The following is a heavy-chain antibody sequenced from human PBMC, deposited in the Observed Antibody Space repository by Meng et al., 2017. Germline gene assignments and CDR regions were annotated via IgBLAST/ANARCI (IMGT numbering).Heavy chain of an antibody. D-gene: IGHD6-13*01. J-gene: IGHJ4*02. CDR1: GFTFDDYG. CDR3: ARGLGYSSSWPTFDY. Sequence: GESLKISCAASGFTFDDYGMSWVRQAPGKGLEWVSGINWNGGSTGYADSVKGRSTISRDNAKNSLYLQMNSLRAEDTALYYCARGLGYSSSWPTFDYWGQGTLVTVSS. CDR2: INWNGGST. V-gene: IGHV3-20*04.